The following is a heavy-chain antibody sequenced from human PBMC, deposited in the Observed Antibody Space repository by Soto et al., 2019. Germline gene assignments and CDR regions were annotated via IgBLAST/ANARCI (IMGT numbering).Heavy chain of an antibody. V-gene: IGHV3-30*18. J-gene: IGHJ6*02. CDR2: ISHDGSYK. CDR3: VKDLWDIVVVMSPPPGSLHF. Sequence: GGNLRLCCVASGFSSRNYGMHWVRQAPGKGLEWLTVISHDGSYKNYADSVKGRFTVSRDDSKNTLFLQMNSLRANDTALYYCVKDLWDIVVVMSPPPGSLHFCGPGTTLTVS. D-gene: IGHD2-21*01. CDR1: GFSSRNYG.